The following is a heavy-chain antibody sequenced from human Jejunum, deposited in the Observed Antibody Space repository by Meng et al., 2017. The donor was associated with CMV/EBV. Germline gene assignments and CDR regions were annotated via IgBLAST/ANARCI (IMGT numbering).Heavy chain of an antibody. J-gene: IGHJ4*02. CDR1: GYTFANYG. Sequence: KASGYTFANYGISRVREATGQGLEWMGWNSAYNGNTNGAQKVQGRVTMTTDTSSSTAYMDLRSLRSDDTAVYCCARDVPASGAPFFDYWGQGTLVTVSS. CDR3: ARDVPASGAPFFDY. CDR2: NSAYNGNT. V-gene: IGHV1-18*01. D-gene: IGHD6-13*01.